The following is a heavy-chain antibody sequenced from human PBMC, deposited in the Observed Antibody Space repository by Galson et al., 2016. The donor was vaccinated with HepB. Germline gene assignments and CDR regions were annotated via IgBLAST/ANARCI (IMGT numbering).Heavy chain of an antibody. V-gene: IGHV3-7*01. CDR3: ARQSQMARTVFDY. Sequence: SLRLSCAASGFTFSNYWMSWVRRTPGNGLEWVANIKQDGSAIYYVDFVKGRFTISRDNAKTSLFLQMNSLRAEDTAVYYCARQSQMARTVFDYWGQGTLVTVSS. CDR1: GFTFSNYW. J-gene: IGHJ4*02. CDR2: IKQDGSAI. D-gene: IGHD5-24*01.